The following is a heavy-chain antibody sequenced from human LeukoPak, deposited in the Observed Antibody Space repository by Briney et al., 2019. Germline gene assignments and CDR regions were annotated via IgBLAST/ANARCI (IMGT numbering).Heavy chain of an antibody. D-gene: IGHD2-15*01. J-gene: IGHJ4*02. CDR2: IYYSGST. V-gene: IGHV4-59*01. Sequence: PSETLSLTCTVSGGSISSYYWSWIRQSPGKGLEWMGYIYYSGSTNYNASLTNRVTISVDTSKNQFSLKLSSVTAADTAVYYCAREVGYCSGGSCYSYFDYWGQGTLVTVSS. CDR3: AREVGYCSGGSCYSYFDY. CDR1: GGSISSYY.